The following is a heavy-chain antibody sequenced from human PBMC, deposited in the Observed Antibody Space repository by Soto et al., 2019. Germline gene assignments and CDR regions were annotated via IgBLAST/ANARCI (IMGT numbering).Heavy chain of an antibody. J-gene: IGHJ6*04. CDR1: GFTFADYT. CDR2: VRKKAHGGTI. V-gene: IGHV3-49*03. Sequence: PGGSLRLSCIGSGFTFADYTMIWFRQAPGRGLEWVGFVRKKAHGGTIEYAATVQGRFTISRDDSRSIAYLEMNSLRTEDTGVYYCSRIGRSAYAEYWYYMDVWGKGTTVTVSS. D-gene: IGHD5-12*01. CDR3: SRIGRSAYAEYWYYMDV.